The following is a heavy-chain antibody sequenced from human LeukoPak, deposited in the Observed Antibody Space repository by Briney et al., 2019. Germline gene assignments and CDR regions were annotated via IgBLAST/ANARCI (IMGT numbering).Heavy chain of an antibody. CDR2: VIPIFGTA. Sequence: SVKVSCKASGGTFSSYAISWVRQAPGQGLEWMGGVIPIFGTANYAQKFQGRVTITADESTSTAYMGLSSLRSEDTAVYYCAAYYYDSSGIQFDYWGQGTLVTVSS. V-gene: IGHV1-69*01. D-gene: IGHD3-22*01. CDR3: AAYYYDSSGIQFDY. J-gene: IGHJ4*02. CDR1: GGTFSSYA.